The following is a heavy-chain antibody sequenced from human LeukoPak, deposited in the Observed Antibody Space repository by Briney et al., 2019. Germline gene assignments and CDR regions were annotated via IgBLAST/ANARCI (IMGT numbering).Heavy chain of an antibody. Sequence: GGSLRLSCVASGFTFSSYSMNWVRQAPGKGLEWVSYISSGSSTIYYADSVKGRFTISRDNAKNSLYLQMNSLRAEDTAVYYCARGGGSYLDGYWGQGTLVTVSS. CDR3: ARGGGSYLDGY. CDR1: GFTFSSYS. V-gene: IGHV3-48*01. D-gene: IGHD1-26*01. CDR2: ISSGSSTI. J-gene: IGHJ4*02.